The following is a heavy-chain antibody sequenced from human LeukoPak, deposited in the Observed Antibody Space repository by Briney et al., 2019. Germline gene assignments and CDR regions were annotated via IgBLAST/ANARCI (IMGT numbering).Heavy chain of an antibody. CDR2: TTGRGINT. CDR1: GFTFSNYA. V-gene: IGHV3-23*01. J-gene: IGHJ5*02. Sequence: GGSLRLSCVPSGFTFSNYAMSWVRQAPGKGLEWVSTTTGRGINTYYADSVKGRFTISRDNSKNTLYLQMNSLRAEDTAVYYCAKDPYSSGWYVRYNWFDPWGQGTLVTVSS. CDR3: AKDPYSSGWYVRYNWFDP. D-gene: IGHD6-19*01.